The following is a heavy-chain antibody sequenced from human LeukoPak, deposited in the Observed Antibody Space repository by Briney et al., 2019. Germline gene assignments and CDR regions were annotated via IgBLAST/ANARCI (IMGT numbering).Heavy chain of an antibody. CDR3: AKRWGYYYDSSGYHDY. D-gene: IGHD3-22*01. CDR2: ISGSGGGT. Sequence: GGSLRLSCAASGFTFSSYAMSGVCEAPGKGLGWVSAISGSGGGTYSTDSVKGRFTISRDNYKNTLYLQMNSLRAEDTAVYYCAKRWGYYYDSSGYHDYWGQGTLVTVSS. J-gene: IGHJ4*02. V-gene: IGHV3-23*01. CDR1: GFTFSSYA.